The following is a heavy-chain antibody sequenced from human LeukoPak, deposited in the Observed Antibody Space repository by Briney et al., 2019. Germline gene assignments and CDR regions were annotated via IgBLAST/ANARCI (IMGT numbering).Heavy chain of an antibody. CDR3: ARDWGAYYHFFDY. CDR1: GFTFSSYE. V-gene: IGHV3-7*01. CDR2: IKQDGSER. D-gene: IGHD3-22*01. J-gene: IGHJ4*02. Sequence: GGSLRLSCAASGFTFSSYEMNWVRQAPGKGLEWVANIKQDGSERDYVDSVKGRFTISRDNAKKSLYLQMNSLRAEDTAVYYCARDWGAYYHFFDYWGQGTLVTVSS.